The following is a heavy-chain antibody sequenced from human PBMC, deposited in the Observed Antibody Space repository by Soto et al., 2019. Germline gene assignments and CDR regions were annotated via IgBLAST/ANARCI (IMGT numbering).Heavy chain of an antibody. CDR3: ARDLDTAMVTFDY. V-gene: IGHV3-30-3*01. D-gene: IGHD5-18*01. CDR2: ISYDGSNK. J-gene: IGHJ4*02. Sequence: GGSLRFSCAASGFTFSSYAMHWVRQAPGKGLEWVAVISYDGSNKYYADSVKGRFTISRDNSKNTLYLQMNSLRAEDTAVYYCARDLDTAMVTFDYWGQGTLVTVSS. CDR1: GFTFSSYA.